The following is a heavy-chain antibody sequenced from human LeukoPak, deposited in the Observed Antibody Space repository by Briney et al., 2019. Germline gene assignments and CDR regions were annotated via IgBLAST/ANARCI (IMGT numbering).Heavy chain of an antibody. CDR3: ARASPYSSSWRILNPYYYYYYMDV. CDR2: IKQDGSEK. V-gene: IGHV3-7*01. D-gene: IGHD6-13*01. CDR1: GGSISSSNW. Sequence: ETLSLTCAVSGGSISSSNWWSWVRQAPGKGLEWVANIKQDGSEKYYVDSVKGRFTISRDNAKNSLYLQMNSLRAEDTAVYYCARASPYSSSWRILNPYYYYYYMDVWGKGTTVTVSS. J-gene: IGHJ6*03.